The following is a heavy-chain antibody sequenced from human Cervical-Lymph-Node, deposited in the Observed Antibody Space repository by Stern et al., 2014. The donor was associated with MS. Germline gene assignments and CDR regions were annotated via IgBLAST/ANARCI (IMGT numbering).Heavy chain of an antibody. CDR2: FFYGGST. V-gene: IGHV4-30-4*01. CDR3: ARSTDSVEEAFDY. CDR1: GGSISSGDFS. J-gene: IGHJ4*02. D-gene: IGHD3-16*01. Sequence: QVQLQESGPGLVKPSQTLSLTCTVSGGSISSGDFSWSWIRQSPGKGLEWIGYFFYGGSTDYTPSLRSRVTISGDTSKNQFSLKLSSVTAADTAVYYCARSTDSVEEAFDYWGQGNLVTVSS.